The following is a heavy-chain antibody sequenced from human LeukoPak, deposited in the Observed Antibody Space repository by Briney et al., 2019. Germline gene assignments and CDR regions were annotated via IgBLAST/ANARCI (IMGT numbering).Heavy chain of an antibody. V-gene: IGHV4-34*01. Sequence: SETLSLTCAVYGGSFSGYYWSWIRQPPGKGLEWIGEINHSGSTNYNPSLKSRVTISVDTSKDQFSLKLSSVTAADTAVYYCARGDFIDYWGQGTLVTVSS. CDR2: INHSGST. CDR3: ARGDFIDY. CDR1: GGSFSGYY. J-gene: IGHJ4*02. D-gene: IGHD2/OR15-2a*01.